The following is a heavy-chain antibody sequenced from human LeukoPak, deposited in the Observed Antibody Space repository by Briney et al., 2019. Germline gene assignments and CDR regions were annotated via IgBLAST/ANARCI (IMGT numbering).Heavy chain of an antibody. CDR1: GFTFSSYA. CDR2: TYYSGNT. D-gene: IGHD1-26*01. J-gene: IGHJ3*02. V-gene: IGHV4-38-2*01. CDR3: ARHQWVPAFDI. Sequence: GSLRLSCAASGFTFSSYAMSWVRQPPGKGLEWIGSTYYSGNTYYNPSLESRVTISIDTSKNQFSLKLSSVTAADTAVYYCARHQWVPAFDIWGQGTMVTVSS.